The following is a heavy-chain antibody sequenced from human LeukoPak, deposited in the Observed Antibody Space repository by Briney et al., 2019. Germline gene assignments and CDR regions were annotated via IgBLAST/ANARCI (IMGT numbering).Heavy chain of an antibody. V-gene: IGHV1-2*02. CDR3: ARGGGTAHFDY. Sequence: ASVKVSCKASGYTFTAYNFRWVRQAPGQGLEWMGWISPYSGDTQYAQKFQDRVTMTRVTSISTVYMELSSLSSDDTAVYYCARGGGTAHFDYWGQGTPVTVSP. CDR1: GYTFTAYN. D-gene: IGHD1-1*01. CDR2: ISPYSGDT. J-gene: IGHJ4*02.